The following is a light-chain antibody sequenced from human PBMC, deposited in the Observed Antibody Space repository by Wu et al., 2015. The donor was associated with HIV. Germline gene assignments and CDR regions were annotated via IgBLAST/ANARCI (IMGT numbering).Light chain of an antibody. Sequence: DIELTQSPLTLSASVGDRVTVTCRARENINNWLAWYQQKPGKAPKLLIHKASSLESGVPSRFTGSGSGTEFTLTINSLQPDDFATYYCQQYKSLYSFGQGTKVEIK. CDR1: ENINNW. J-gene: IGKJ2*03. CDR2: KAS. V-gene: IGKV1-5*03. CDR3: QQYKSLYS.